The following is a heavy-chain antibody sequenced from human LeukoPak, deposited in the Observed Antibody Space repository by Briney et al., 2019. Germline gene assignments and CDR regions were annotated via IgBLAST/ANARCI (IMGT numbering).Heavy chain of an antibody. Sequence: SETLSLTCTVSGGSISSYYWSWIRQPPGKGLEWIVYIYYSGSTNYNPSLKSRVTISVDTSKNQFSLKLSSVTAADTAVYYCARHRLGSGSYNYWGQGTLVTVSS. CDR1: GGSISSYY. V-gene: IGHV4-59*08. J-gene: IGHJ4*02. CDR3: ARHRLGSGSYNY. D-gene: IGHD3-10*01. CDR2: IYYSGST.